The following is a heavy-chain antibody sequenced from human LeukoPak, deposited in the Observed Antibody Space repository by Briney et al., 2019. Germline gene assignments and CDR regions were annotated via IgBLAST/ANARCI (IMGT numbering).Heavy chain of an antibody. CDR3: ARGKPYNWFDP. V-gene: IGHV1-2*06. J-gene: IGHJ5*02. D-gene: IGHD1-14*01. Sequence: ASVKVSCKASGYTFTDYYMHWVRQAPGQGLEWTGRINPNSGGTNYPQKFQGRVTMSRDTSISTAYMELSSLRSDDTAVYYCARGKPYNWFDPWGQGTLVTVSS. CDR2: INPNSGGT. CDR1: GYTFTDYY.